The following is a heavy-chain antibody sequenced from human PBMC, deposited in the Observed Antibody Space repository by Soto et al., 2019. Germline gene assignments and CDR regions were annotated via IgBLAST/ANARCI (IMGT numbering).Heavy chain of an antibody. V-gene: IGHV3-48*02. J-gene: IGHJ6*02. D-gene: IGHD3-10*01. Sequence: PGGSLRLSCAASGFTFSSCSMNWVRQAPGKGLEWVSYISSSSSTIYYADSVKGRFTISRDNAKNSLYLQMNSLRDEDTAVYYCARAGGSGSYVFYYYGMDVWGQGTTVTVSS. CDR2: ISSSSSTI. CDR1: GFTFSSCS. CDR3: ARAGGSGSYVFYYYGMDV.